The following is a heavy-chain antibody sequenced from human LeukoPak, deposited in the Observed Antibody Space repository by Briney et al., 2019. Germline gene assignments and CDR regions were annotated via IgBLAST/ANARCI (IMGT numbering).Heavy chain of an antibody. V-gene: IGHV3-33*06. CDR3: AKDAEYNWNYGVHYFDY. Sequence: GXXLRLSCAASGFTFSSYGMNWVRQAPGKGLEWVAVIWYDGSNKYYEDSVKGRFTISRDNSKNTLYLQMNSLRAEDTAVYYCAKDAEYNWNYGVHYFDYWGQGTLVTVSS. J-gene: IGHJ4*02. CDR2: IWYDGSNK. CDR1: GFTFSSYG. D-gene: IGHD1-7*01.